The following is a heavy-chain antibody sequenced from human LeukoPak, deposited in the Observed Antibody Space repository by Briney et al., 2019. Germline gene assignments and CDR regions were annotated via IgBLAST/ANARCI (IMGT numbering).Heavy chain of an antibody. CDR2: ISSSSSYI. V-gene: IGHV3-21*01. CDR3: AREDSSGYYYFDY. CDR1: GFTFSSYS. Sequence: GGSLRLSCAASGFTFSSYSMNWVRQAPGEGLEWVSSISSSSSYIYYADSVKGRFTISRDNAKNSLYLQMNSLRAEDTAVYYCAREDSSGYYYFDYWGQGTLVTVSS. J-gene: IGHJ4*02. D-gene: IGHD3-22*01.